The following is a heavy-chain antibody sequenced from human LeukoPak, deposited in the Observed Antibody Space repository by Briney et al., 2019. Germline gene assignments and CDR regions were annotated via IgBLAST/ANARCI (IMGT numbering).Heavy chain of an antibody. V-gene: IGHV3-11*01. J-gene: IGHJ5*02. CDR1: GFTFSDYY. CDR3: ARGRYCSSTSCYKGFDP. CDR2: ISSSGSTI. D-gene: IGHD2-2*02. Sequence: GGSLRLSCAASGFTFSDYYMSWIRQAPGKGLEWVSYISSSGSTIYYADSVKGRFTISRDNAKNSLYLQMNSLRAEDTAVYYCARGRYCSSTSCYKGFDPWGQEPWSPSPQ.